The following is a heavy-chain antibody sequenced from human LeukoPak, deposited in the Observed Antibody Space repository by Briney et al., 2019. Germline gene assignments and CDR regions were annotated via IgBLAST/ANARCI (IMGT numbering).Heavy chain of an antibody. CDR3: AKGSFVLIDY. D-gene: IGHD2-8*01. V-gene: IGHV3-30*02. CDR1: GFTFSSYG. Sequence: GGSLRLSCAASGFTFSSYGMRWVRQAPGKGLEWVAFIRYDGSKKYYADSVKGRFTISRDNSKNTLYLQMNSLRAEDTAVYYCAKGSFVLIDYWGQGTLVTVSS. J-gene: IGHJ4*02. CDR2: IRYDGSKK.